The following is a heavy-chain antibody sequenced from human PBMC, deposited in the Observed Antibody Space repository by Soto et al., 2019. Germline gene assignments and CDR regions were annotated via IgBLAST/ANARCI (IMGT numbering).Heavy chain of an antibody. J-gene: IGHJ4*02. CDR3: AHRRSGVSNFYY. Sequence: QITLKESGPTLVKPTQTLTLTCTFSGFSLSTSGVGVGWIRQPPGKALEWLALIYWDDDKRYSPSLKSRLTITKDTSKNQVVLTMANMDPVDTATYYCAHRRSGVSNFYYWGQGTLVTVSS. D-gene: IGHD3-3*01. CDR1: GFSLSTSGVG. CDR2: IYWDDDK. V-gene: IGHV2-5*02.